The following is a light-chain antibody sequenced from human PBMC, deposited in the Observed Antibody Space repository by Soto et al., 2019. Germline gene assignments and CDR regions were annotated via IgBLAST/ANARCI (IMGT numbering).Light chain of an antibody. Sequence: QSVLTQPASVTGSPGQSITISCSGSSSDVGGYNYVSWYQQHPGRAPKLMIYDVSNRPSGVSNRFSGSKSGNTASLTISWLQAADDADYYCSSYTSSETVVFGGGTKLTVL. V-gene: IGLV2-14*03. CDR3: SSYTSSETVV. CDR2: DVS. CDR1: SSDVGGYNY. J-gene: IGLJ2*01.